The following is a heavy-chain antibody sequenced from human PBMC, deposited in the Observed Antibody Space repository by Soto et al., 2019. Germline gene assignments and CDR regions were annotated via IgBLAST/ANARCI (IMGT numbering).Heavy chain of an antibody. V-gene: IGHV4-31*03. D-gene: IGHD3-16*02. Sequence: SETLSLTCTVSGGSISSGGYYWSWIRQHPGKGLEWIGYIYYSGSTYYNPSLKSRVTISVDTSKNQFSLKLSSVTAADTAVYYCARDRPIGDYIWGSYRPNTVSGYYYMGVWGKGTTVTVSS. CDR1: GGSISSGGYY. CDR3: ARDRPIGDYIWGSYRPNTVSGYYYMGV. J-gene: IGHJ6*03. CDR2: IYYSGST.